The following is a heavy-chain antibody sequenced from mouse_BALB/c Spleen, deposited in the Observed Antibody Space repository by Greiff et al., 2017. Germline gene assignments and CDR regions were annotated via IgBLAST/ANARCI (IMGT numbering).Heavy chain of an antibody. Sequence: DVMLVESGGGLVQPGGSRKLSCAASGFTFSDYGMAWVRQAPGKGPEWVAFISNLAYSIYYADTVTGRFTISRENAKNTLYLEMSSLRSEDTAMYYCAREGGNYYFDYWGQGTTLTVSS. CDR1: GFTFSDYG. D-gene: IGHD2-1*01. V-gene: IGHV5-15*02. J-gene: IGHJ2*01. CDR2: ISNLAYSI. CDR3: AREGGNYYFDY.